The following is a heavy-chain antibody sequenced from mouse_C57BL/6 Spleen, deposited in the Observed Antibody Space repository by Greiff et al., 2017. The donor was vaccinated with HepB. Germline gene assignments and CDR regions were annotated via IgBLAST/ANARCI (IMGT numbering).Heavy chain of an antibody. Sequence: VKVVESGAELVKPGASVKMSCKASGYTFTSYWITWVKQRPGQGLEWIGDIYPGSGSTNYNEKFKSKATLTVDTSSSTAYMQLSSLTSEDSAVYYCARDDYDSYAMDYWGQGTSVTVSS. D-gene: IGHD2-4*01. V-gene: IGHV1-55*01. CDR2: IYPGSGST. CDR1: GYTFTSYW. CDR3: ARDDYDSYAMDY. J-gene: IGHJ4*01.